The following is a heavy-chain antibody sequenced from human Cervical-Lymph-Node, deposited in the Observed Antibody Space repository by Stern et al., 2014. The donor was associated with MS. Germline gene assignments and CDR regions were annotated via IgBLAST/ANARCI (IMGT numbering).Heavy chain of an antibody. CDR3: ARVSLSDYDYFDP. D-gene: IGHD5-12*01. CDR2: IHHSGTT. Sequence: VQLVESGPGLVRPSETLSLTCVVSGDSISSNNWWSWVRQSPEKGLEWIGEIHHSGTTNYAPLFKSRRTISLDKAKNHFSLNLNSVTAADTAVYHCARVSLSDYDYFDPWGQGTLVTVSS. V-gene: IGHV4-4*02. CDR1: GDSISSNNW. J-gene: IGHJ5*02.